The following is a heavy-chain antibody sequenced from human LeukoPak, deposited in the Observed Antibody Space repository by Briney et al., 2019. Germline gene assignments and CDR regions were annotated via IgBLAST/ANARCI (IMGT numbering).Heavy chain of an antibody. J-gene: IGHJ4*02. D-gene: IGHD2-15*01. CDR2: ISGPGVST. CDR1: GFTFSSFSSFA. Sequence: PGRSLRLSCAASGFTFSSFSSFAMSWVRQAPGKGLEWVSTISGPGVSTYYADSAKGRFTISRDNSKNTLYLQMNSLRAGDTAVYYCAKHQAGGSKAFDYWGQGTLVTVSS. CDR3: AKHQAGGSKAFDY. V-gene: IGHV3-23*01.